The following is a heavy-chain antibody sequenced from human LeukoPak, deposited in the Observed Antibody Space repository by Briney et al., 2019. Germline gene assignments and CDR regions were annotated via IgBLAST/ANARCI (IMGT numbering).Heavy chain of an antibody. CDR1: GFTFDDYA. CDR2: ISWNSGSI. Sequence: GRSLRLSCAASGFTFDDYAMHWVRHAPGKGLEWVSGISWNSGSIGYADSVKGRFTISRDNAKNSLYLQMNSLRAEDTALYYCAKDNRYYDFWSGYFDYWGQGTLVTVSS. CDR3: AKDNRYYDFWSGYFDY. J-gene: IGHJ4*02. V-gene: IGHV3-9*01. D-gene: IGHD3-3*01.